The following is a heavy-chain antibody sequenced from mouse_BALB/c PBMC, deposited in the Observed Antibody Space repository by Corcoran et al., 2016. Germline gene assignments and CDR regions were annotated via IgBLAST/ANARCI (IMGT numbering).Heavy chain of an antibody. V-gene: IGHV9-3-1*01. Sequence: QIQWVQAGPELKKPGETVKSSCKVSGYSFTNYGMNWVKQAPGKGLKGRGGINNYTGEPTYADDFKGRVAFSLETAASTAYLQINNLKNEDTATYFSAREPYAMDYCGQGTSVPVSS. CDR3: AREPYAMDY. D-gene: IGHD6-1*01. CDR1: GYSFTNYG. J-gene: IGHJ4*01. CDR2: INNYTGEP.